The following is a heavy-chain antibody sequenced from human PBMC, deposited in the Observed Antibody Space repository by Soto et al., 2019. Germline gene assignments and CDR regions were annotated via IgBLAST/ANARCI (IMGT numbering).Heavy chain of an antibody. V-gene: IGHV1-69*01. CDR3: ASYGRDGYNGPYFDY. CDR2: IIPIFGTA. D-gene: IGHD5-12*01. CDR1: GGTFSSYA. Sequence: QVQLVQSGAEVKKPGSSVKVSCKASGGTFSSYAISWVRQAPGQGLEWMGGIIPIFGTANYAQKFQGRVTITADESTGTAYMVLGRLRSEDTAGYYCASYGRDGYNGPYFDYWGQGTLVTVSS. J-gene: IGHJ4*02.